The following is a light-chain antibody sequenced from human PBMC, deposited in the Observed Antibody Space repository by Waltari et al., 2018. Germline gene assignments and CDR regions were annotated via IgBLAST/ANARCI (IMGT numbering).Light chain of an antibody. V-gene: IGLV3-19*01. J-gene: IGLJ2*01. CDR1: SLRRYY. CDR3: HSRDSSSTRF. Sequence: SSELTQDPTVSVALGQTVRITCQGDSLRRYYPSWYQQRPGQAPILVFYGQSSRPSGIPDRFSGFISGNTASLTITGAQAEDEADYYCHSRDSSSTRFFGGGTRLTV. CDR2: GQS.